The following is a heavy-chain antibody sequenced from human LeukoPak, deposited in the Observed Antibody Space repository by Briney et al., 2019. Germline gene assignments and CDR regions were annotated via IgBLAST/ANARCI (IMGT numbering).Heavy chain of an antibody. J-gene: IGHJ5*02. Sequence: ASVKVSCKASGYTFTGYYMHWVRQAPRQGLEWMGWINPNSGGTNYAQKFQGRVTMTRDTSISTAYMELSRLRSDDTAVYYCARAYDFWSGDNWFDPWGQGTLVTVSS. D-gene: IGHD3-3*01. CDR3: ARAYDFWSGDNWFDP. V-gene: IGHV1-2*02. CDR1: GYTFTGYY. CDR2: INPNSGGT.